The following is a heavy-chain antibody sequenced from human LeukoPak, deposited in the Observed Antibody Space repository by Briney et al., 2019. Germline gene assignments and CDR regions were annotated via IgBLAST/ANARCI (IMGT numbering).Heavy chain of an antibody. D-gene: IGHD6-19*01. CDR2: ISYDGSNK. V-gene: IGHV3-30*18. CDR1: GFTFSSYG. CDR3: AKGQAGGFDY. Sequence: GGSLRLSCAASGFTFSSYGMHWVRQAPSKGLEWVAVISYDGSNKYYADSVKGRFTISRDNSKNTLYLQMNSLRAEDTAVYYCAKGQAGGFDYWGQGTLVTVSS. J-gene: IGHJ4*02.